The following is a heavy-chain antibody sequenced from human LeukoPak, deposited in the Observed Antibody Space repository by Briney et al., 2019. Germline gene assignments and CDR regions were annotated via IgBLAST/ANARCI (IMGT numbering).Heavy chain of an antibody. CDR3: ARRRYYYDSSGYYYQTYYFDY. V-gene: IGHV3-7*01. Sequence: GGSLRLSCAASGFTFSSYWMSWVRQAPGKGLEWVANIKQDGSEKYYVDSVKGRFTISRDNAKNSLYLQMNSLRAEDTAVYYCARRRYYYDSSGYYYQTYYFDYWGQGTLVTVSS. J-gene: IGHJ4*02. CDR2: IKQDGSEK. D-gene: IGHD3-22*01. CDR1: GFTFSSYW.